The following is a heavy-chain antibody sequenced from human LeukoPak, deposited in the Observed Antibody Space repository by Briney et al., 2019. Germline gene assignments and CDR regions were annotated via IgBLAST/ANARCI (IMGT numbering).Heavy chain of an antibody. Sequence: ASVKVSCKASGYTFTGYYMHWVRQAPGQGLEWMGWINPNSGGTNHAQKFQGRVAMTRDTSISTAYMELSRLRSDDTAVYYCARDLDSSGWYYFDYWGQGTLVTVSS. D-gene: IGHD6-19*01. V-gene: IGHV1-2*02. CDR3: ARDLDSSGWYYFDY. CDR2: INPNSGGT. J-gene: IGHJ4*02. CDR1: GYTFTGYY.